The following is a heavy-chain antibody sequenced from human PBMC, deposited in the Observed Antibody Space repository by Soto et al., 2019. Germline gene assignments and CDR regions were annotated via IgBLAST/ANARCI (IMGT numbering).Heavy chain of an antibody. V-gene: IGHV5-51*01. CDR1: GYRFTSYW. CDR3: ARKCSGGSCYVGAFDI. CDR2: INPYDSNT. Sequence: PGESLKISCKGSGYRFTSYWIGWVRQMPGKGLEWMGIINPYDSNTRYSPSFQGQVTISADKSISTAYLQWSSLKASDTAMYYCARKCSGGSCYVGAFDIWGQGTMVTVSS. D-gene: IGHD2-15*01. J-gene: IGHJ3*02.